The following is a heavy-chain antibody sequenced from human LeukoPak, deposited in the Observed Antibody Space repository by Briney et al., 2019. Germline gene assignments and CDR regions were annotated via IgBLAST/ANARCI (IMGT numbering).Heavy chain of an antibody. CDR1: RFTFSSYA. V-gene: IGHV3-23*01. CDR2: MSGSGGST. Sequence: PGGSLRLSCAASRFTFSSYAMSWVRQAPGKGLEWVSAMSGSGGSTYYADSVKGRFTISRDNSKNTLYLQMNSLRPEDTAVFYCVKDRSDSSSWYGQFEYWGQGTLVTVSS. D-gene: IGHD6-13*01. CDR3: VKDRSDSSSWYGQFEY. J-gene: IGHJ4*02.